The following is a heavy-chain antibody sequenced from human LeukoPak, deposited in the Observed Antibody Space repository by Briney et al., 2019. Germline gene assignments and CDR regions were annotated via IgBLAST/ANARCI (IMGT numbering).Heavy chain of an antibody. CDR2: IYSGVTI. CDR1: GFSVRTNY. D-gene: IGHD3-22*01. V-gene: IGHV3-53*01. Sequence: GGSLSLSCAASGFSVRTNYMSWVRQAPGRGLEWVSVIYSGVTIRYADSVKGRFTISRDNSRDTLHLQMNSLRVDDTAVYYCVRAVHHLFYSDSSGYYGDAFDVWGQGTVVTVSS. CDR3: VRAVHHLFYSDSSGYYGDAFDV. J-gene: IGHJ3*01.